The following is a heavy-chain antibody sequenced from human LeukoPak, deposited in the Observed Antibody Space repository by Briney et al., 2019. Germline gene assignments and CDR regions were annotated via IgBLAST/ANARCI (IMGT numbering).Heavy chain of an antibody. V-gene: IGHV4-34*01. CDR3: ASILEWLFSFDY. CDR2: INHSGST. J-gene: IGHJ4*02. Sequence: SETLSLTCAVYGGSFSGYYWSWIRQPPGKGLEWIGEINHSGSTNYNPSLKSRVTISLDTSQNQFSLKLSSVTAADTAVYYCASILEWLFSFDYWGQGTLVTVSS. D-gene: IGHD3-3*01. CDR1: GGSFSGYY.